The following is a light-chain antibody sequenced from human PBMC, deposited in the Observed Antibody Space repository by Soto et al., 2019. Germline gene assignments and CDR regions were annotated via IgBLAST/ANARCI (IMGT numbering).Light chain of an antibody. J-gene: IGKJ1*01. V-gene: IGKV3-20*01. CDR1: QSVRSN. CDR2: GAS. CDR3: QQYGDLPWT. Sequence: EIVMTQSPATLSVSPGERATLSCRASQSVRSNLAWYQQKPGQAPRLLIYGASSRATGIPDRFSGSGAGTEFTLTINRLEPEDFAVYYCQQYGDLPWTFGQGTKVDIK.